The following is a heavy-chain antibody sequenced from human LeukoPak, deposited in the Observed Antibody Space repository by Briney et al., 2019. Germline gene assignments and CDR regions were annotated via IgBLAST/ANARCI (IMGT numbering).Heavy chain of an antibody. CDR3: AKSRLAGGWFDP. CDR1: GFTFSSYA. Sequence: PGGSLRLSCAASGFTFSSYAMSWVRQAPGKGLEWVSDISGSGGNTYYGDSVKGRFTISRDNSKNTLYLQVNNLKAEDTAVYFCAKSRLAGGWFDPWGQGTLVTVSS. J-gene: IGHJ5*02. CDR2: ISGSGGNT. D-gene: IGHD3-10*01. V-gene: IGHV3-23*01.